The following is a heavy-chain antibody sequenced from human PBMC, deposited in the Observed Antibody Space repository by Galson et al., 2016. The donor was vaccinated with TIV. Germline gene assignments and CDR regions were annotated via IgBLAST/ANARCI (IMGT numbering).Heavy chain of an antibody. CDR2: ISAYTGNT. D-gene: IGHD2-2*01. CDR3: AINVGQGVVVLPSAITNWFDP. Sequence: SVKVSCKASGYTFSSFGISWVRQAPGQGLEWMGWISAYTGNTNYVQNFQGRVTMTTDTSTATAHMELRSPRSADTAVYYCAINVGQGVVVLPSAITNWFDPWGQGTLVTVSS. CDR1: GYTFSSFG. J-gene: IGHJ5*02. V-gene: IGHV1-18*01.